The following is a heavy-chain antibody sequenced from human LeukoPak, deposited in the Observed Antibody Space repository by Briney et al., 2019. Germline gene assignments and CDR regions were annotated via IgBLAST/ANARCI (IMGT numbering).Heavy chain of an antibody. CDR2: ISSSSSYI. J-gene: IGHJ3*02. V-gene: IGHV3-21*01. CDR3: ARFDGSGSGAFDI. Sequence: KAGGSLRLSCAASGFTFSSYSMNWVRQAPGKGLEWVSSISSSSSYIYYADSVKGRFTISRDNAKNSLYLQMNSLRAEDTAVYYCARFDGSGSGAFDIWGQGTMVTVSS. D-gene: IGHD3-10*01. CDR1: GFTFSSYS.